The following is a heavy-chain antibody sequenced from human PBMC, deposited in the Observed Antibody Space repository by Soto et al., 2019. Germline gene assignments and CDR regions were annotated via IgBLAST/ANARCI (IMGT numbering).Heavy chain of an antibody. D-gene: IGHD5-18*01. J-gene: IGHJ4*02. Sequence: SETLSLTCTVSGGSIRSNYWSWIRQPAGKGLEWIGRIYKSGSTNYNPSLKSRVTMSVDTSKNQFSLRLSSVTAEDTAVYYCARGIPRGYSYGSYYFDYWGQGTLVTVSS. CDR1: GGSIRSNY. V-gene: IGHV4-4*07. CDR2: IYKSGST. CDR3: ARGIPRGYSYGSYYFDY.